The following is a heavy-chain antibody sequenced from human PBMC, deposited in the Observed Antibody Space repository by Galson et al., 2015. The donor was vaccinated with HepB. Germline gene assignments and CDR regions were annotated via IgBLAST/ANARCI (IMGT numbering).Heavy chain of an antibody. D-gene: IGHD5-24*01. CDR1: GGSISSYY. V-gene: IGHV4-59*01. Sequence: LSLTCTVSGGSISSYYWSWLRPPPGKGLEWIGYIYYSGSTNYNPSLKSRVTISVDTSKNQFSLKVSYVTAADTAVYYCARASGWLQLRPRYFDYWGQGTLVTVSS. J-gene: IGHJ4*02. CDR3: ARASGWLQLRPRYFDY. CDR2: IYYSGST.